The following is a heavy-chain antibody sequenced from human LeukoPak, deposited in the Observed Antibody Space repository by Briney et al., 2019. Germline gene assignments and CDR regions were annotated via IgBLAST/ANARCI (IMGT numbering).Heavy chain of an antibody. CDR3: ARSGYSTGWHTFCLVY. J-gene: IGHJ4*02. Sequence: PSETLSLTCTVSGGSIKSSYYWGWIRQPPGRGQELIGGIYYSGSTYYTPSLKSRVTISVDTSKDQFSLNLSSVTASDTAVYYCARSGYSTGWHTFCLVYWGQGTLVTVSS. D-gene: IGHD6-19*01. V-gene: IGHV4-39*01. CDR1: GGSIKSSYY. CDR2: IYYSGST.